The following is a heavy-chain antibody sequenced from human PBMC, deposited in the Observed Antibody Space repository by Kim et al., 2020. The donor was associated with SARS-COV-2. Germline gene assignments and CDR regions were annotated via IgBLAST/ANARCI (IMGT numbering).Heavy chain of an antibody. V-gene: IGHV4-59*08. D-gene: IGHD3-10*01. CDR3: ARQRGSGSYYIQFDP. Sequence: PSLTSRVTISVDTSKNQFSLKLNSVTAADTAVYYCARQRGSGSYYIQFDPWGQGTLVTVSS. J-gene: IGHJ5*02.